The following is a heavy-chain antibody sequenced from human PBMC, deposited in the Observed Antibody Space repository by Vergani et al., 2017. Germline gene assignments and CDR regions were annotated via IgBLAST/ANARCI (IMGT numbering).Heavy chain of an antibody. D-gene: IGHD4-11*01. CDR1: GFTFSSYA. J-gene: IGHJ6*03. V-gene: IGHV3-30-3*01. CDR2: ISYDGSNK. Sequence: QVQLVESGGGVVQPGESLRLSCVASGFTFSSYAMHWVRQAPGKGLEWVAVISYDGSNKYYADSVKGRFTISRDNSKNTLYLQMNSLRAEDTAVYYCARYDSNYVFYYYYMDVWGKGTTVTVSS. CDR3: ARYDSNYVFYYYYMDV.